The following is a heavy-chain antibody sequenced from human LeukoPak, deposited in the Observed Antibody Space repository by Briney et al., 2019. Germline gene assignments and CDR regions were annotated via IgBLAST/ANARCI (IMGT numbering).Heavy chain of an antibody. CDR2: IWYDESNK. D-gene: IGHD5-12*01. J-gene: IGHJ2*01. CDR1: GFTFSSYG. CDR3: ARRGSGTGYWYFDL. V-gene: IGHV3-33*01. Sequence: PGRSLRLSCAASGFTFSSYGMHWVRQAPGKGLEWVAVIWYDESNKYYADSVKGRFTISRDNAKNSLYLQMNSLRAEDTAVYYCARRGSGTGYWYFDLWGRGTLLTVSS.